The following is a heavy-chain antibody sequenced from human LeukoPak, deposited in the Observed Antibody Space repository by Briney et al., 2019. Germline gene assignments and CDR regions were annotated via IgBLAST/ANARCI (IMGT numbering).Heavy chain of an antibody. CDR2: IRSSSSYI. D-gene: IGHD3-22*01. J-gene: IGHJ3*02. CDR3: ARGSDSSGYFTDAFDI. Sequence: GGSLRLSCAASGFTFTSYSMNWVRQAPGKGLEWVSSIRSSSSYIYYADSVKGRFTISRDNAKNSLYLQMNSLRAEDTAVYYCARGSDSSGYFTDAFDIWGQGTMVTVST. CDR1: GFTFTSYS. V-gene: IGHV3-21*01.